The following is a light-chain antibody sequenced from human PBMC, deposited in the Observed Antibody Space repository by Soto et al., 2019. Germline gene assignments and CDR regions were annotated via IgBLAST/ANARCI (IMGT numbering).Light chain of an antibody. Sequence: EIALTQSPGTLSLSPGERATLSCRSSQSVSSSYLAWYQQKPGQAPRLLIYDVSSRATGIPDRFSGSGSGTDFPLTISRLEPEDFAVYYCQQYGSSPTFGQGTKVEIK. V-gene: IGKV3-20*01. CDR3: QQYGSSPT. CDR2: DVS. CDR1: QSVSSSY. J-gene: IGKJ1*01.